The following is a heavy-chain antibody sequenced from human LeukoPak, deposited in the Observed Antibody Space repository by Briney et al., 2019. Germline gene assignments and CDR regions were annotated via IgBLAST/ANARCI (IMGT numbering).Heavy chain of an antibody. Sequence: HPGGSLRLSCAASGFTFSSYTMNWVRQAPGKGLEWISAISGSGGSTFYADSVKGRFTISRDNSKNTLYLQMNSLRGEDTAVYYCASGGPNAFDIWGQGTMVTVSS. V-gene: IGHV3-23*01. CDR1: GFTFSSYT. J-gene: IGHJ3*02. CDR2: ISGSGGST. D-gene: IGHD2-15*01. CDR3: ASGGPNAFDI.